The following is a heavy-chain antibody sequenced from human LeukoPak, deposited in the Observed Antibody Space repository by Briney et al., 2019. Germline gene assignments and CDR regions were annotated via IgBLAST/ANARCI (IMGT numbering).Heavy chain of an antibody. CDR2: ISYDGSNK. V-gene: IGHV3-30*03. Sequence: ERSLRLSCAASGFTFSSYGMHWVRQAPGKGLEWVAVISYDGSNKYYADSVKGRFTISRDNSKNTLYLQMNSLRAEDTAVYYCASGGIQLWFDYWGQGTLVTVSS. J-gene: IGHJ5*01. CDR1: GFTFSSYG. CDR3: ASGGIQLWFDY. D-gene: IGHD5-18*01.